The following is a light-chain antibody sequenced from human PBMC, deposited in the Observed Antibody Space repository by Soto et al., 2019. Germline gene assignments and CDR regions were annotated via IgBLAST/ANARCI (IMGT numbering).Light chain of an antibody. CDR1: QSVSSNY. CDR3: QQYYSTPPT. CDR2: GAS. Sequence: EIVLTQSPGTLSLSPGERATLSCRASQSVSSNYLAWYQQKPGQAPRLLIYGASSRATGIPDRFSGSGSGTDFTLTIRRLEPEDFAVYYCQQYYSTPPTFGQGTKVEIK. V-gene: IGKV3-20*01. J-gene: IGKJ1*01.